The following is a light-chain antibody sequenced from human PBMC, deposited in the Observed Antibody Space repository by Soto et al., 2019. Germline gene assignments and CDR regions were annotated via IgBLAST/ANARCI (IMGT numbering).Light chain of an antibody. Sequence: QSALTQPASVSGSPGQSITISCTGTSSDVGGYDYVSWYQQHPGKDPKLFINEVSNRPSGVSNPFSASKSGNTASLTISGLQADDEADYHCSSYTSSSTYVFGTGTKVTVL. CDR3: SSYTSSSTYV. J-gene: IGLJ1*01. V-gene: IGLV2-14*01. CDR2: EVS. CDR1: SSDVGGYDY.